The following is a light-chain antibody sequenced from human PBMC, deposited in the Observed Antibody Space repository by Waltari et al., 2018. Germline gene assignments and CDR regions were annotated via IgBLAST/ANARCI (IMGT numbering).Light chain of an antibody. CDR3: QQRSNSPPWT. V-gene: IGKV3-11*01. Sequence: EIVLTQSPATLSLSPGERATLSCRASQSVSSYLAWYQQKPGQTPRLLIYDASNRATGIPARFSDSGSGTDFTLTISSLEPEDFAVYYCQQRSNSPPWTFGQGTKVEIK. CDR1: QSVSSY. CDR2: DAS. J-gene: IGKJ1*01.